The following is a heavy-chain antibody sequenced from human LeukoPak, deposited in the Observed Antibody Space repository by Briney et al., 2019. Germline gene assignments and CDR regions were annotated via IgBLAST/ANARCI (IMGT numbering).Heavy chain of an antibody. D-gene: IGHD2-21*01. CDR2: ISCTSSSI. Sequence: GGSLRLSCAASGFTFSSYSLNWVRQAPRQGLEWVSSISCTSSSIYYADSVKGRFTISRDNAKNSLDLQMNSLRAEDTAVYYCASAPGGDWGQGTLVTVSS. CDR1: GFTFSSYS. J-gene: IGHJ4*02. V-gene: IGHV3-21*01. CDR3: ASAPGGD.